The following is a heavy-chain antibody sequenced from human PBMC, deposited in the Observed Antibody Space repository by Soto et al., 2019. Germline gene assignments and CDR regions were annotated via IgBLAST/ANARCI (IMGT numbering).Heavy chain of an antibody. CDR3: ARGVNAGVDY. D-gene: IGHD1-26*01. V-gene: IGHV1-8*01. CDR1: GYSFTSLD. J-gene: IGHJ4*02. Sequence: ASVKVSCRASGYSFTSLDSNWVRQTAGQGLEWMGWMEPSSGKTGYAQKFHDRVTMTSDTSINTAYMELTTLTSDETAFYYCARGVNAGVDYCGQGTLVTFSS. CDR2: MEPSSGKT.